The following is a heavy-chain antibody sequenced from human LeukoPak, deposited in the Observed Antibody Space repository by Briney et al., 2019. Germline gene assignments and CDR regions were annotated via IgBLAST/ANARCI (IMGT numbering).Heavy chain of an antibody. J-gene: IGHJ4*02. CDR3: ARDLLAMIPSFSGEY. CDR1: GFTFSSYG. D-gene: IGHD5-12*01. CDR2: ISYDGSNK. Sequence: GGSLRLSCAASGFTFSSYGMHWVRQAPGKGLEWVAVISYDGSNKYYADSVKGRFTISRDNSKNTLYLQMNSLRAEDTAVYYCARDLLAMIPSFSGEYWGQGTLVIVSS. V-gene: IGHV3-30*03.